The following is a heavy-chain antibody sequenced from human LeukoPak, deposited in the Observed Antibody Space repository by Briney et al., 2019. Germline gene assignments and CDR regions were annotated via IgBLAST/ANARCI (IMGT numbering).Heavy chain of an antibody. D-gene: IGHD3-10*01. V-gene: IGHV4-34*01. Sequence: SETLSLTCAVYGGSFSGYYWSWIRQPPGKGLEWIGEINHSGSTNYNPSLKSRVTISVDTSKNQFSLKLSSVTAADTAVYYCVLWFGELEGSLWGQGTLVTVSS. CDR1: GGSFSGYY. CDR2: INHSGST. CDR3: VLWFGELEGSL. J-gene: IGHJ4*02.